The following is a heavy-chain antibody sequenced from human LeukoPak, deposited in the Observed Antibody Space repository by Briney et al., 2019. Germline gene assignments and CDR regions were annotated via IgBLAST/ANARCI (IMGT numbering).Heavy chain of an antibody. J-gene: IGHJ4*02. D-gene: IGHD6-6*01. V-gene: IGHV3-7*01. CDR2: IRQDGITK. CDR3: ARGDGTSSGLYFQH. CDR1: GFSFTSFW. Sequence: GGSLRLSCAASGFSFTSFWMSWGCQARGKGPERMTNIRQDGITKYYAASVRGRFTVSRDNTNNVLFLQMDSLRADDTALYYCARGDGTSSGLYFQHWGQGIPVTVSS.